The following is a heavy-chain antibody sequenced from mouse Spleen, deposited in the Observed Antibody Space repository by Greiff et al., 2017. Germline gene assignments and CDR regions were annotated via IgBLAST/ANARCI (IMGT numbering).Heavy chain of an antibody. CDR2: IHPNSGST. J-gene: IGHJ3*01. D-gene: IGHD1-2*01. Sequence: VQLQESGAELVKPGASVKLSCKASGYTFTSYWMHWVKQRPGQGLEWIGMIHPNSGSTNYNEKFKSKATLTVDKSSSTAYMQLSSLTSEDSAVYYCARTPLYYGYAAYWGQGTLVTVSA. CDR1: GYTFTSYW. CDR3: ARTPLYYGYAAY. V-gene: IGHV1-64*01.